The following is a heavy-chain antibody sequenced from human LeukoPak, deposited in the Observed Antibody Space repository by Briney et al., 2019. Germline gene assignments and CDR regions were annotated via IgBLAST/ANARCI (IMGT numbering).Heavy chain of an antibody. J-gene: IGHJ5*02. CDR1: VDSVSSSSGA. Sequence: SQTLSLTCAISVDSVSSSSGAWNWVRQSPSRGLEWLARTYYRSKWYNDYAVSVKSRITITRDTSKNQFSLQLNSVTPEDTAIYYCATDPGGGGFDPWGQGTLVTVSS. D-gene: IGHD3-16*01. CDR2: TYYRSKWYN. CDR3: ATDPGGGGFDP. V-gene: IGHV6-1*01.